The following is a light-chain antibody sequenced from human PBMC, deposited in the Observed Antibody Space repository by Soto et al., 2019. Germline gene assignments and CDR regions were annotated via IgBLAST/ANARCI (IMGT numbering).Light chain of an antibody. J-gene: IGKJ1*01. CDR3: QQRSNWLWT. CDR1: QSVSSSY. CDR2: GAS. Sequence: EIVLTQSPGTLSLSPGERATLSCRASQSVSSSYLAWYQQKPGQAPRLLIYGASSRATGIPDRFSGSGSGTDFTLTISSLEPEDFAVYYCQQRSNWLWTFGQGTKVDSK. V-gene: IGKV3D-20*02.